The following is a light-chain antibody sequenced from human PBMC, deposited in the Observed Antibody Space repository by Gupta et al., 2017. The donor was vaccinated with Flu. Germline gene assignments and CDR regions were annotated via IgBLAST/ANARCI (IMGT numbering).Light chain of an antibody. V-gene: IGLV2-14*01. J-gene: IGLJ1*01. CDR3: SSYRSSGTLYV. CDR1: SSDIGGYNY. Sequence: QSALTQSASVSGSPGQSITISCTGTSSDIGGYNYVSWYQQLPGNAPKLMIYEVTKRPSGVSNRFSGSKSGNTASLTISGLQAEDEADYYCSSYRSSGTLYVFRTGTKVTVL. CDR2: EVT.